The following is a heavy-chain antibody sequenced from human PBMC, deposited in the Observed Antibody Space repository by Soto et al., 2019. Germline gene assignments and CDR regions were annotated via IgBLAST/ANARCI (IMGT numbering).Heavy chain of an antibody. D-gene: IGHD3-3*01. CDR3: AKASTIFGVVTAFDY. CDR1: GSTFSSYA. V-gene: IGHV3-23*01. Sequence: GGSLRLSCAASGSTFSSYAMSWVRQAPGKGLEWVSAISGSGGSTYYADSVKGRFTISRDNSKNTLYLQMNSLRAEDTAVYYCAKASTIFGVVTAFDYWGQGTLVTVS. CDR2: ISGSGGST. J-gene: IGHJ4*02.